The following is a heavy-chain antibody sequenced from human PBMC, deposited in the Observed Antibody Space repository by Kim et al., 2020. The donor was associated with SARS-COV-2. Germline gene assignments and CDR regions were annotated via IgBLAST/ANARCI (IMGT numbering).Heavy chain of an antibody. CDR1: GGTFSSYA. D-gene: IGHD3-10*01. V-gene: IGHV1-69*04. CDR2: IIPILGIA. Sequence: SVKVSCKASGGTFSSYAISWVRQAPGQGLEWMGRIIPILGIANYAQKFQGRVTITADKSTSTAYMELSSLRSEDTAVYYCARDSNMKITMVRGVINYGMDVWGQGTTVTVSS. J-gene: IGHJ6*02. CDR3: ARDSNMKITMVRGVINYGMDV.